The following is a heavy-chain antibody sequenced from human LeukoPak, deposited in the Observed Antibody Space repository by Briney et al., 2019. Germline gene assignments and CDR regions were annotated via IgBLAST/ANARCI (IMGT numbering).Heavy chain of an antibody. CDR3: ARDATSGYYYYYMGV. V-gene: IGHV1-2*02. J-gene: IGHJ6*03. CDR1: EYTFSGHY. D-gene: IGHD3-3*01. Sequence: ASVKVSCKASEYTFSGHYIHWVRQAPGQGLEWMGWINPNSGDTDYAQKFQGRVTMTRDTSISTAYMELSRLRSDDTALYYCARDATSGYYYYYMGVWGKGTTVTVSS. CDR2: INPNSGDT.